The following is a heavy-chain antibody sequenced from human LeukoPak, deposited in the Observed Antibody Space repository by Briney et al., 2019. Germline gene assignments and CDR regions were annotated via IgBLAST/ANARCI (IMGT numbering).Heavy chain of an antibody. J-gene: IGHJ4*02. CDR1: GFTFSSYA. D-gene: IGHD4-23*01. V-gene: IGHV3-21*01. CDR2: ISSSSYI. Sequence: PGGSLRLSCAASGFTFSSYAMNWVRQTPGKGLEWVSSISSSSYIYYADSVKGRFTISRDNAKNSLYLQMNSLRAEDTAVYYCARGGGLRALDYWGQGTLVTVSS. CDR3: ARGGGLRALDY.